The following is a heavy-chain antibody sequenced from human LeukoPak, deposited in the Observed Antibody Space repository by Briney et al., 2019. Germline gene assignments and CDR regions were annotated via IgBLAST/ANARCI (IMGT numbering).Heavy chain of an antibody. Sequence: ASVKVSCKASGYTFTGHYVHWVRQAPGQGLEWMGWINPHSGVTRFAQRFQGRLTMTRDTSITTGYMELHSLRSDDTAVYYCARDRYCSGGTCYYLLFDYWGQGTLVTVS. CDR1: GYTFTGHY. D-gene: IGHD2-15*01. J-gene: IGHJ4*02. CDR2: INPHSGVT. CDR3: ARDRYCSGGTCYYLLFDY. V-gene: IGHV1-2*02.